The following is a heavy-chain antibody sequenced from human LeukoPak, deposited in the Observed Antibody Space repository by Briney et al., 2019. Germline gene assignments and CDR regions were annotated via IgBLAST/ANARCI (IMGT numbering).Heavy chain of an antibody. D-gene: IGHD2-15*01. Sequence: SETLSLTCAVYGGSFSGYYWSWIRQPPGKGLEWIGYIYYSGSTNYNPSLKSRVTISVDTSKNQFSLKLSSVTAADTAVYYCARDGGYCSGVSCYYYYGMDVWGQGTTVTVSS. V-gene: IGHV4-59*12. J-gene: IGHJ6*02. CDR3: ARDGGYCSGVSCYYYYGMDV. CDR2: IYYSGST. CDR1: GGSFSGYY.